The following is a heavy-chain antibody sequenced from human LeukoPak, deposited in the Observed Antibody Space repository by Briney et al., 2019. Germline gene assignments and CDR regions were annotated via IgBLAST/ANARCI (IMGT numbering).Heavy chain of an antibody. CDR1: GVSITNYY. CDR2: MYISGST. CDR3: ARDYLVGAPLDS. V-gene: IGHV4-4*07. J-gene: IGHJ5*01. Sequence: PSETLSLTCTVSGVSITNYYWAWIRQPAGKGLEWIGRMYISGSTNYNPSLKSRVTISIDKSNNQFSLKLRSVTVADTAVYYCARDYLVGAPLDSWGHGTLVTVSS. D-gene: IGHD1-26*01.